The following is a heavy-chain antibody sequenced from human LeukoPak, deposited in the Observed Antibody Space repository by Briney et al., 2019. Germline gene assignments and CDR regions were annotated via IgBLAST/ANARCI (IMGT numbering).Heavy chain of an antibody. D-gene: IGHD3-3*01. CDR1: GFTFSSYA. Sequence: PGGSLRLSCAASGFTFSSYAMHWVRQAPGKGLEWVAVISYDGSNKYYADSVKGRFTISRDNSKNTLYLQMNSLRAEDTAVYYCARVYFGVHDFWSGYYSTPDYWGQGTLVTVSS. CDR3: ARVYFGVHDFWSGYYSTPDY. V-gene: IGHV3-30-3*01. CDR2: ISYDGSNK. J-gene: IGHJ4*02.